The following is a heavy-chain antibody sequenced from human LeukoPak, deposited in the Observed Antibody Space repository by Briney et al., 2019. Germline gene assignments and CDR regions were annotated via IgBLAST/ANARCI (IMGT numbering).Heavy chain of an antibody. D-gene: IGHD6-6*01. CDR3: ARVQPWSSSSDY. V-gene: IGHV3-30*19. CDR2: IWYDGSNK. CDR1: GFTFSSYG. J-gene: IGHJ4*02. Sequence: GGSLRLSCAASGFTFSSYGMHWVRQAPGKGLEWVAVIWYDGSNKYYADSVEGRFTISRDNSKNTLYLQMNSLRAEDTAVYYCARVQPWSSSSDYWGQGTLVTVSS.